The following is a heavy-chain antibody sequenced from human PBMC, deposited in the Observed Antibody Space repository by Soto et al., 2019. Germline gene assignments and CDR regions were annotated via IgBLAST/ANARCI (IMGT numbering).Heavy chain of an antibody. D-gene: IGHD3-10*01. Sequence: PGESLKISCKGSGYSFTSYWIGWVRQMPGKGLEWMGIIYPGDSDTRYSPSFQGQVTISADKSISTAYLQWSSLKASDTAIYYCARWLRLPPVTRHYYGSGSKETYYYGMDVWGQGTTVTVSS. CDR1: GYSFTSYW. J-gene: IGHJ6*02. V-gene: IGHV5-51*01. CDR2: IYPGDSDT. CDR3: ARWLRLPPVTRHYYGSGSKETYYYGMDV.